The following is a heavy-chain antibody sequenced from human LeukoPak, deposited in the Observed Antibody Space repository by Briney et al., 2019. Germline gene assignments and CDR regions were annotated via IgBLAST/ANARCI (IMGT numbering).Heavy chain of an antibody. V-gene: IGHV4-59*08. D-gene: IGHD2/OR15-2a*01. Sequence: SETLSLTCTVSGGSISGDHWNWIRQPPGKGLEWIGYIYYSGNTNYNPSLKSRVTISVDTSKNQFSLKLNSVTAADTAVYYCARRNYFGIWGQGTMVTVSS. J-gene: IGHJ3*02. CDR2: IYYSGNT. CDR3: ARRNYFGI. CDR1: GGSISGDH.